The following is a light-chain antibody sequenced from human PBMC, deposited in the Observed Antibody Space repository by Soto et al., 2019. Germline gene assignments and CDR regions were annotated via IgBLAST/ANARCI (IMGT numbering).Light chain of an antibody. J-gene: IGKJ1*01. Sequence: EIAMTLSPATLSVSPGERATLSCRGSQSVNSNVAWYQQQPGHAPRLLIDDASTRATGVPGRFSGGASGTEFPLTISSLQAEDFAVYYCQHYNKWPRTFGQGTKVDI. CDR1: QSVNSN. V-gene: IGKV3-15*01. CDR2: DAS. CDR3: QHYNKWPRT.